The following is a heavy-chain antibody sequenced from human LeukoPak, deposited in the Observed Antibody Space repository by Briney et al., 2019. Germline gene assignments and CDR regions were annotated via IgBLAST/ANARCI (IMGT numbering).Heavy chain of an antibody. D-gene: IGHD6-19*01. J-gene: IGHJ3*02. CDR1: GFTFSSYG. CDR2: IRYDGSNK. Sequence: GGSLRLSCAASGFTFSSYGMHWVRQAPGKGLEWVAFIRYDGSNKYYADSVKGRFTISRDNSKNTLYLQMNSLRAEDTAVYYCAKPGIAVAGIGGAFDIWGQGTMVTVSS. CDR3: AKPGIAVAGIGGAFDI. V-gene: IGHV3-30*02.